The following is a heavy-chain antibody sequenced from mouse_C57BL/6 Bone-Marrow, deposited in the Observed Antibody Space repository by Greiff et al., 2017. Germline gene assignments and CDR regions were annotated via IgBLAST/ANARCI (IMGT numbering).Heavy chain of an antibody. J-gene: IGHJ3*02. D-gene: IGHD3-2*02. Sequence: QVQLQQPGAELVRPGSSVKLSCKASGYTFTSYWMHWVKQRPIQGLEWIGNIDPSDSETHYNQKFKDKATLTVDKSSSTAYMQHSSLTSEASAVYDGARGGADSSGYEGGYWGQGTLVTVSA. V-gene: IGHV1-52*01. CDR2: IDPSDSET. CDR3: ARGGADSSGYEGGY. CDR1: GYTFTSYW.